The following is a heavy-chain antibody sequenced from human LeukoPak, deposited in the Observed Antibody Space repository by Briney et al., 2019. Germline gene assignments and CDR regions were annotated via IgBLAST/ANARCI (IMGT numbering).Heavy chain of an antibody. V-gene: IGHV4-39*01. CDR3: ARRAALTVTIYYYYGMDV. J-gene: IGHJ6*02. CDR1: GFTFSSYAMH. CDR2: IYYSGST. Sequence: LRLSCAASGFTFSSYAMHWVRQPPGKGLEWIGSIYYSGSTYYNPSLKSRVTISVDTSKNQFSLKLSSVTAADTAVYYCARRAALTVTIYYYYGMDVWGQGTTVTVSS. D-gene: IGHD4-17*01.